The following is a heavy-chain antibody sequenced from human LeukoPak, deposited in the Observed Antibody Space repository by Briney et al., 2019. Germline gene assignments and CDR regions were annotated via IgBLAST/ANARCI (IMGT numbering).Heavy chain of an antibody. V-gene: IGHV3-21*01. CDR3: ARDRDCTNGVCRDY. Sequence: GGSLRLSCAASGFTFSSYGMNWVRQAPGKGLEWVSSISRISDYIYYADSVKGRFTISRDNARNSLYLQMNSLGAEDTAVYYCARDRDCTNGVCRDYWGQGTLVTVSS. CDR1: GFTFSSYG. CDR2: ISRISDYI. J-gene: IGHJ4*02. D-gene: IGHD2-8*01.